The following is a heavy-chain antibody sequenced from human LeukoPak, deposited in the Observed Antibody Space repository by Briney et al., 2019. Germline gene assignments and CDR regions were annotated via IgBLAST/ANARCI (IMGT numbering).Heavy chain of an antibody. CDR2: IKQEGSEK. D-gene: IGHD6-19*01. J-gene: IGHJ5*02. CDR1: GFTFSSHW. Sequence: GGSLRLSCAASGFTFSSHWMRWVRQATGKGLEWVANIKQEGSEKYYVNSVKGRLTISRDNARNSLYLQMNSLRAEDTAVYYCARVGIAVAGTSFGWFDPWGQGTLVTVSS. V-gene: IGHV3-7*01. CDR3: ARVGIAVAGTSFGWFDP.